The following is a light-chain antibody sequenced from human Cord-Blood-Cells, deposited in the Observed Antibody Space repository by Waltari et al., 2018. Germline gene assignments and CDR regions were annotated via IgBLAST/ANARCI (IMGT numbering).Light chain of an antibody. J-gene: IGLJ1*01. CDR3: QAWDSSTYV. Sequence: SYELTQPPSVSVFPGQTASINCPGDKLGDKHACWYQQKPGQSPVLVSYQDSKRPSGIPERFSGSNSGNTATLTISGTQAMDEADYYCQAWDSSTYVFGTGTKVTVL. CDR1: KLGDKH. V-gene: IGLV3-1*01. CDR2: QDS.